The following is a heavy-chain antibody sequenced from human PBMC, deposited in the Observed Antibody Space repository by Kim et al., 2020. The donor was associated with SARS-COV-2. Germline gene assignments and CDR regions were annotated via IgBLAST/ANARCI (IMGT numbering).Heavy chain of an antibody. CDR3: ARGGSYYALDAFDI. Sequence: ADSVKGRFTISRDNAKNSLYLQMNSLRAEDTAVYYCARGGSYYALDAFDIWGQGTMVTVSS. J-gene: IGHJ3*02. V-gene: IGHV3-11*05. D-gene: IGHD1-26*01.